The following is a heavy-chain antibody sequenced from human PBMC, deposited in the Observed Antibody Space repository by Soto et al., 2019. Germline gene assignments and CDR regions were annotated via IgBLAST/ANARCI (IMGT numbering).Heavy chain of an antibody. CDR1: GYPFTIYA. Sequence: VASVKVSGKASGYPFTIYAIHWVRQAPGQSLEWMGWINPGNGDTKYSQIFQGRVTITRDTSARTAYMDLSSLISEDTADYYCARDSSSSRSFDYWGQGARVTVSS. V-gene: IGHV1-3*01. D-gene: IGHD6-6*01. J-gene: IGHJ4*02. CDR2: INPGNGDT. CDR3: ARDSSSSRSFDY.